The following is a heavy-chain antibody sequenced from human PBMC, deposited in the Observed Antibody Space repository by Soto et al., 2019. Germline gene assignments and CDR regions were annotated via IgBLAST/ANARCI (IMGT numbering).Heavy chain of an antibody. V-gene: IGHV4-39*01. CDR2: IYYSGYT. J-gene: IGHJ6*02. CDR1: GGSISSSSYY. CDR3: ARHNRPLYVGDYDDMDV. Sequence: QLQLQESGPGLVKPSETLSLTCTVSGGSISSSSYYWGWIRQPPGKGLEWIGSIYYSGYTYYNPSLQSRATRSVDASKNQFALKLSAVTAAYTAVYYCARHNRPLYVGDYDDMDVWGQGTTVTVSS. D-gene: IGHD3-16*01.